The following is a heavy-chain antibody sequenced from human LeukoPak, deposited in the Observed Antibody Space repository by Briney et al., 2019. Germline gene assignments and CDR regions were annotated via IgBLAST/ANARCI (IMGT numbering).Heavy chain of an antibody. D-gene: IGHD3-10*01. CDR2: ISYDGSNK. V-gene: IGHV3-30*04. Sequence: GGSLRLSCAASGFTFSSYAMHWVRQAPGKGLEWVAVISYDGSNKYYADSVKGRFTISRDNSKNTLYLQMNSLRAEDTAVYYCARDISSGSEIDYWGQVTLVTVSS. J-gene: IGHJ4*02. CDR3: ARDISSGSEIDY. CDR1: GFTFSSYA.